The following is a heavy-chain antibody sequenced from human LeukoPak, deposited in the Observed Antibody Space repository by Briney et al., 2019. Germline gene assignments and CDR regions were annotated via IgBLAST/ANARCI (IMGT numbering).Heavy chain of an antibody. CDR2: ISFDGSNK. Sequence: PGGSLRLSCAASGFTFSSYGMHWVRQAPGKGLEWVAFISFDGSNKYYVDSMKGRFTISRDNSKNTLYLQINSLRAEDTAVYYCAKGPQYYYDSSGEVDYWGQGTLVTVSS. CDR3: AKGPQYYYDSSGEVDY. V-gene: IGHV3-30*02. J-gene: IGHJ4*02. D-gene: IGHD3-22*01. CDR1: GFTFSSYG.